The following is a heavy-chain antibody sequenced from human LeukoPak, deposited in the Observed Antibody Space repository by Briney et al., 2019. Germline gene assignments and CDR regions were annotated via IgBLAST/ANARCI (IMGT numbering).Heavy chain of an antibody. J-gene: IGHJ3*01. V-gene: IGHV6-1*01. CDR1: GDSVSSNSAA. CDR3: ARSQGGAFDV. CDR2: TYYRSKWYD. Sequence: SQTLSLTCAISGDSVSSNSAAWDSTRPSPSGGLEWLGRTYYRSKWYDNYAVSVKSRITISPDTSRNQFSLQLNSVTPEDTAVYYCARSQGGAFDVWGQGTMVTVSS.